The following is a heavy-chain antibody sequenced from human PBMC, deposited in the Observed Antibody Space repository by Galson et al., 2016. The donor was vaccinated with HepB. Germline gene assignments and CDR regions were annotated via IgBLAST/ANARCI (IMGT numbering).Heavy chain of an antibody. D-gene: IGHD3-10*01. V-gene: IGHV3-74*01. CDR2: INSDGSST. CDR3: ASSVRGSGSPPGGY. CDR1: GFTFSRYW. Sequence: SLRLSCAASGFTFSRYWMHWIRQAPGKGLVWVSRINSDGSSTGFADSVKGRFTISRDNANNTLYLQMNSLRAEDTAVYYCASSVRGSGSPPGGYWGQGTLVTVSS. J-gene: IGHJ4*02.